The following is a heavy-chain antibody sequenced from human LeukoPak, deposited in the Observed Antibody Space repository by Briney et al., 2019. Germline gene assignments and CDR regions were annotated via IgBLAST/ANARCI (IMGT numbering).Heavy chain of an antibody. CDR3: AKDPFLVGATNFDY. J-gene: IGHJ4*02. V-gene: IGHV3-23*01. CDR1: GFTFSSYA. Sequence: GGSLRLSWAASGFTFSSYAMSWLRQAPGKGLEWVSAISGSGGSTYYADSVKGRFTISRDNPKNTLYLQMNSLRAEDTAVYYCAKDPFLVGATNFDYWGQGTLVTVSS. CDR2: ISGSGGST. D-gene: IGHD1-26*01.